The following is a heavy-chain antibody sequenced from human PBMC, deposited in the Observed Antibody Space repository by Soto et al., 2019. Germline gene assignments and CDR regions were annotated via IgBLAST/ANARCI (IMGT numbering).Heavy chain of an antibody. D-gene: IGHD3-9*01. J-gene: IGHJ5*02. Sequence: GASVKVSCKASGYTFTSYYMHWVRQAPGQGLEWMGIINPSGGSTSYAQKFQGRVTMTRNTSTSTVYMELSRLTFDDTAVYYCARALRYFDWFLFDPWGQGTRGTVSA. CDR1: GYTFTSYY. CDR2: INPSGGST. V-gene: IGHV1-46*01. CDR3: ARALRYFDWFLFDP.